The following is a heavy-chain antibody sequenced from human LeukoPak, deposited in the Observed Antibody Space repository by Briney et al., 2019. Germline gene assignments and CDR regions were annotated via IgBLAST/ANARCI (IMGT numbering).Heavy chain of an antibody. Sequence: SETLSLTCTVSGGSISPYYWSWIRQPPGKGLEWIGYIYYSGSTTYNPSLKSRVTISVDTSKNQFSLKLSSVTAADTAVYYCARVEMSQIGWFDPWGQGTLVTVSS. CDR3: ARVEMSQIGWFDP. CDR1: GGSISPYY. D-gene: IGHD5-24*01. CDR2: IYYSGST. J-gene: IGHJ5*02. V-gene: IGHV4-59*01.